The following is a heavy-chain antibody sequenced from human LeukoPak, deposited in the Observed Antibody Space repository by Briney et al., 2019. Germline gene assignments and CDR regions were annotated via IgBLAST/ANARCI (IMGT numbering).Heavy chain of an antibody. CDR2: IYYSGST. Sequence: SETLSLTCTVSGGSISSYYWSWIRRPPGKGLEWIGYIYYSGSTNYNPSLKSRVTMSVDTSKNQFSLKLSSVTAADTAVYYCARDNDYYYMDVWGKGTTVTVSS. CDR3: ARDNDYYYMDV. CDR1: GGSISSYY. J-gene: IGHJ6*03. V-gene: IGHV4-59*12.